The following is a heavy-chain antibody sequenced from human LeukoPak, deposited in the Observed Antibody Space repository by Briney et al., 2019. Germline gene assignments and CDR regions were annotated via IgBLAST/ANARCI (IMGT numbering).Heavy chain of an antibody. CDR2: IIPIFGTA. CDR1: GGTFSSYA. CDR3: ATLIRTMVRGSPVYYYGMDV. J-gene: IGHJ6*02. Sequence: SVKVSCKASGGTFSSYAISWVRQAPGQGLEWMGGIIPIFGTANYAQKFQGRVTITADESTSTAYMELSSLRSEDTAVYYCATLIRTMVRGSPVYYYGMDVWGQGTTVTVSS. D-gene: IGHD3-10*01. V-gene: IGHV1-69*13.